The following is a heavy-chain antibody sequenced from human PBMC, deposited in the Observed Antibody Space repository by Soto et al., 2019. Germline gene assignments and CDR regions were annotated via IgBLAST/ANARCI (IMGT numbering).Heavy chain of an antibody. Sequence: SVKVSCKASGGTFSNYVVNWVRQAPGQGLEWMGRIVPISGAANYAQKFQGRVTITADKSTSASYMELSSLRSGDTAVYYCARDMTRTVVPYFDFWGQGTLVTVSS. J-gene: IGHJ4*02. D-gene: IGHD1-7*01. V-gene: IGHV1-69*06. CDR1: GGTFSNYV. CDR3: ARDMTRTVVPYFDF. CDR2: IVPISGAA.